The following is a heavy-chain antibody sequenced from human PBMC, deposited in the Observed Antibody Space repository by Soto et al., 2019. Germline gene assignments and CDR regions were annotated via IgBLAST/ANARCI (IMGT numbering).Heavy chain of an antibody. J-gene: IGHJ4*02. Sequence: SETLSLTCAVSGDSISSGYYWAWIRHPPGKGLEWIGSIYHTGITYYNPSLKSRVTISVDTSKNQFSLKLSSVTAADTAVYYCARLKKGLYGDYGLYYFDYWGQGTLVTAPQ. V-gene: IGHV4-38-2*01. CDR3: ARLKKGLYGDYGLYYFDY. D-gene: IGHD4-17*01. CDR1: GDSISSGYY. CDR2: IYHTGIT.